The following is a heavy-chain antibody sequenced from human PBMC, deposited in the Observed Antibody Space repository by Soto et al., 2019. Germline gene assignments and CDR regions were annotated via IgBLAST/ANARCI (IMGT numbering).Heavy chain of an antibody. CDR1: GGTLSSYA. J-gene: IGHJ3*02. D-gene: IGHD6-19*01. V-gene: IGHV1-69*06. CDR2: IIPIFGTA. Sequence: PVKVSCKASGGTLSSYAISWVRQAPGQGLEWMGGIIPIFGTANYAQKFQARVTITADKSTSTAYMELSSLRSEDTAVYCCARAYLAGDAFGIWGQRTMVTVSS. CDR3: ARAYLAGDAFGI.